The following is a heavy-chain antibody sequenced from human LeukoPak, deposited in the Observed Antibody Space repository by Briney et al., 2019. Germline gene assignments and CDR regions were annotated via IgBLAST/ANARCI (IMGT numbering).Heavy chain of an antibody. V-gene: IGHV3-23*01. CDR2: LSRGGETR. D-gene: IGHD3-16*01. Sequence: GGSLRLSCTGSGFPFNMFAMNWVRQAPGQGLEWVSGLSRGGETRKYADSVKGRFTDSRDASKNMVFLQMNDLRPEDTAVYYCAGGEGAAGIYDAFDFWGQGTLVTVSS. CDR1: GFPFNMFA. J-gene: IGHJ3*01. CDR3: AGGEGAAGIYDAFDF.